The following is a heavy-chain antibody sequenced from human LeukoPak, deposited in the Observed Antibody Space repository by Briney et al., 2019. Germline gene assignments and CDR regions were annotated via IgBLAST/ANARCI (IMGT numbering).Heavy chain of an antibody. J-gene: IGHJ4*02. CDR1: GGSISSYY. Sequence: PSETLSLTCTVSGGSISSYYWSWIRQPPGKGLEWIGYIYNSGSTNYNPSLKSRVTISVDTSKNQFSLKLSSVTAADTAVYYCAREGGSSWPFDYWGQGTLVTVSS. CDR3: AREGGSSWPFDY. V-gene: IGHV4-59*01. D-gene: IGHD6-13*01. CDR2: IYNSGST.